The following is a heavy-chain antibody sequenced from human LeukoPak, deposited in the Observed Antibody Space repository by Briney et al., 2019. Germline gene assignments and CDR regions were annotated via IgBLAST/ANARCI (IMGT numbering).Heavy chain of an antibody. D-gene: IGHD1-26*01. CDR1: GFTLEHYG. CDR2: INWNGGIT. CDR3: ARKGLGGELGGFDY. Sequence: GGSLRLSCEASGFTLEHYGMSWVRQAPGKGVEWVAGINWNGGITGYADSVKGRFTISRDNAKNSLYLQMNSLRVEDTALYYCARKGLGGELGGFDYWGQGTLVTVSS. J-gene: IGHJ4*02. V-gene: IGHV3-20*04.